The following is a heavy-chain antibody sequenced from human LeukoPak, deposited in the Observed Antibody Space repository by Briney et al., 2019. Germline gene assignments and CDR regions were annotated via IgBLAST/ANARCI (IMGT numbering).Heavy chain of an antibody. V-gene: IGHV3-66*01. D-gene: IGHD3-22*01. CDR1: GFSFSGYN. CDR3: ARGYYYDSSGYNDY. J-gene: IGHJ4*02. Sequence: PGGSRRLSCAASGFSFSGYNMNWARQAPGKGLEWVSAIYSGGSTYYADPVKGRFTISRDNSKNTLYLQMNSLRAEDTAVYYCARGYYYDSSGYNDYWGQGTLVTVSS. CDR2: IYSGGST.